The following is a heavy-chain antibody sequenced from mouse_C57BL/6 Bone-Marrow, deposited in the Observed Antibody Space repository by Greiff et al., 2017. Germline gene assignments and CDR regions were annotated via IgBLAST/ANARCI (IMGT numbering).Heavy chain of an antibody. CDR2: IDPAHGNT. Sequence: VQLQQSVAELVRPGASVTLSCTASGFYIKNTYMHWVKQKPAQGLEWIGRIDPAHGNTKYAPKFQGKAPITADTSSNTAYLQLSSPTSEDTAIYYCSRYPFYYGYDYWGQGTTLTVSS. J-gene: IGHJ2*01. D-gene: IGHD2-2*01. V-gene: IGHV14-3*01. CDR1: GFYIKNTY. CDR3: SRYPFYYGYDY.